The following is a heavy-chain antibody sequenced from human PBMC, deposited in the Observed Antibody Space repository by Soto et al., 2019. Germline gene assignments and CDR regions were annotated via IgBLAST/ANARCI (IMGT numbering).Heavy chain of an antibody. Sequence: VKVSCAASVYTFTSYYINLGLRATGPGLEWMGWMNPNSGNTGYAQKFQGRVTMTRNTSISTAYMELSSLRSEDTAVYYCASTISIAVAERRAFDIWGQGTMVTVSS. D-gene: IGHD6-19*01. CDR2: MNPNSGNT. J-gene: IGHJ3*02. CDR3: ASTISIAVAERRAFDI. CDR1: VYTFTSYY. V-gene: IGHV1-8*01.